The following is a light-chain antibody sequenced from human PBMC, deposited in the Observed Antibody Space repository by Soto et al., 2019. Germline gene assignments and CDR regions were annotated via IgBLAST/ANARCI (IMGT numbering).Light chain of an antibody. Sequence: DIQMTQSPSSLTASIGDRVTISCRASQGFSNSLAWYQQKPGKVPTLLIYGASILQSGVPSRFSGSGSGTAFTLTISCLQPEEVATYFCQKYDSAPLTFSGGTKVEIK. CDR1: QGFSNS. CDR3: QKYDSAPLT. V-gene: IGKV1-27*01. J-gene: IGKJ4*01. CDR2: GAS.